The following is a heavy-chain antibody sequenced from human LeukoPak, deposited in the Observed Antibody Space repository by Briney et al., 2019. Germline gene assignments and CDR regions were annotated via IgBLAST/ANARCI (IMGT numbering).Heavy chain of an antibody. Sequence: GGSLRLSCAASGFTVGSNYMSWVRQAPGKGLEWVSVIYSGGSTYYADSVKGRFTISRDNSKNTLYLQMNSLRAEDTAVYYCARLSAGLYFDYWGQGTLVTVSS. CDR3: ARLSAGLYFDY. D-gene: IGHD3-16*02. J-gene: IGHJ4*02. CDR2: IYSGGST. CDR1: GFTVGSNY. V-gene: IGHV3-66*01.